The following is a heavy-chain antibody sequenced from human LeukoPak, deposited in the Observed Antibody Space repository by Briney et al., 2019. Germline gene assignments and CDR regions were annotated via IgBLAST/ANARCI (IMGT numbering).Heavy chain of an antibody. CDR1: GFTFSSYS. V-gene: IGHV3-48*01. J-gene: IGHJ3*02. CDR2: ISSSSSTI. CDR3: AGDFRGFDI. Sequence: GESLKISCAASGFTFSSYSMNWVRQAPGKGLEWVSYISSSSSTIYYADSVKGRFTISRDNAKNSLYLQMNSLRAEDTAVYYCAGDFRGFDIWGQGTMVTVSS.